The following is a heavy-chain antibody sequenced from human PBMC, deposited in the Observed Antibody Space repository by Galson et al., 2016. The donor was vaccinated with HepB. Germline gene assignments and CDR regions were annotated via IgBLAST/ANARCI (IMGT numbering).Heavy chain of an antibody. Sequence: SLRLSCAASGFTFSNAWMSWVRQAPGKGLEWVGRIKRNTDGGTTDYAAPVKGRFTISRDDSKNTLYLQMNSLKTEDTAVYYCTTRWFDPWGQGTLVTVSS. V-gene: IGHV3-15*01. J-gene: IGHJ5*02. CDR2: IKRNTDGGTT. CDR3: TTRWFDP. CDR1: GFTFSNAW.